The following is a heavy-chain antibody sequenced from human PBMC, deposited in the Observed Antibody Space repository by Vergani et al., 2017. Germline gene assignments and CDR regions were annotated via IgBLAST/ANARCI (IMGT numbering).Heavy chain of an antibody. CDR2: IYSGGST. V-gene: IGHV3-66*01. J-gene: IGHJ6*03. D-gene: IGHD6-6*01. CDR3: ARDHSSSRDYYYMDV. CDR1: GFTVSSNY. Sequence: EVQLVESGGGLVQPGGSLRLSCAASGFTVSSNYMSWVRQAPGKGLEWVSVIYSGGSTYYADSVKGRFTISRDNSKNTLYLQMNSLRAEDTAVYYCARDHSSSRDYYYMDVWGKGTTVTVSS.